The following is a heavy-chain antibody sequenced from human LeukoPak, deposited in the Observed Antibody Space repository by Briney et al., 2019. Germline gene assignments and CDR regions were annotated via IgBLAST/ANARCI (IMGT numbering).Heavy chain of an antibody. CDR1: GGTFSSYA. V-gene: IGHV1-18*01. CDR3: ARRVGYNFYYMDV. CDR2: ISTYNGNA. Sequence: ASVKVSCKASGGTFSSYAISWVRQAPGQGLEWMAWISTYNGNADYAQKFQGRVSMTTDTSTSTAYMELRSLRSDDTAVYYCARRVGYNFYYMDVWGQGTTVIVSS. J-gene: IGHJ6*03. D-gene: IGHD5-24*01.